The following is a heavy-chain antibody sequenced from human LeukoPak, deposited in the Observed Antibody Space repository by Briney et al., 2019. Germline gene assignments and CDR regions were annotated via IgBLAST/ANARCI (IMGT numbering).Heavy chain of an antibody. V-gene: IGHV6-1*01. J-gene: IGHJ4*02. CDR2: TCYRSKWYN. CDR3: ARAFHSYYFDY. Sequence: SQTLSLTCAISGDSVSSNTAAWNWLRQSPSRGLEWLGRTCYRSKWYNDYAVSVKSRITINPDTSKNQFSLQLDSETPEDTAVYYCARAFHSYYFDYWGQGTLVTVSS. CDR1: GDSVSSNTAA. D-gene: IGHD2-15*01.